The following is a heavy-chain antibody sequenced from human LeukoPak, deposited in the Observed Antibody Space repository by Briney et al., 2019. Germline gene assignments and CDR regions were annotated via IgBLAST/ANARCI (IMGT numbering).Heavy chain of an antibody. D-gene: IGHD4-17*01. V-gene: IGHV4-59*01. J-gene: IGHJ4*02. CDR1: GGSIDTFY. Sequence: SETLSLTCTVSGGSIDTFYWNWIRQPPGKGLEWLGYIYYTGSTNYNPSLKSRVTISLDTSKNQFSLRLTSVTAADSAMYYCVRADYDHSLDYWGQGILVTVSS. CDR3: VRADYDHSLDY. CDR2: IYYTGST.